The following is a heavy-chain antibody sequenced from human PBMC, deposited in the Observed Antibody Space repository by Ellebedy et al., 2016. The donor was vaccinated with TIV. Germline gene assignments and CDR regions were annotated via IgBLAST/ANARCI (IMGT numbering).Heavy chain of an antibody. CDR3: ARGGLNSSWQDDAFDI. D-gene: IGHD6-13*01. CDR2: IWYDGSNK. Sequence: GGSLRLSCAASGFTFSSYWMHWVRQAPGKGLEWVAVIWYDGSNKYYADSVKGRFTISRDNSKNTLYLQMNSLRAEDTAVYYCARGGLNSSWQDDAFDIWGQGTMVTVSS. J-gene: IGHJ3*02. CDR1: GFTFSSYW. V-gene: IGHV3-33*08.